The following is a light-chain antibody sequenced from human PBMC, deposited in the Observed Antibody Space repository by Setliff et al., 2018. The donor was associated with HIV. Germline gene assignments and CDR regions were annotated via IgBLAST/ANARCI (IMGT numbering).Light chain of an antibody. CDR3: SSYTSSNTYV. CDR2: AVS. V-gene: IGLV2-14*03. Sequence: LTQPASVSGSPGQSITISCTGTSSDVGGYDYVSWYQQRPGKAPKVMIYAVSGRPSGVSNRFSGSKSGNTASLTISGLQAEDEADYYCSSYTSSNTYVFGTGTKVTVL. J-gene: IGLJ1*01. CDR1: SSDVGGYDY.